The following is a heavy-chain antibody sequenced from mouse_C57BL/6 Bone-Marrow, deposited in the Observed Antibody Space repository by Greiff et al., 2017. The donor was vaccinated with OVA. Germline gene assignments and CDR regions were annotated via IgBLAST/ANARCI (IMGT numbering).Heavy chain of an antibody. D-gene: IGHD1-1*01. CDR3: AKNQKPSGVVATRYAMDY. V-gene: IGHV2-5*01. Sequence: QVQLKESGPGLVQPSQSLSITCTVSGFSLTSYGVHWVRQSPGKGLEWLGVIWRGGSTDYNAAFMSRLSITKDNSKSQVFFKMNSLQADDTAIYYCAKNQKPSGVVATRYAMDYWGQGTSVTVSS. CDR1: GFSLTSYG. J-gene: IGHJ4*01. CDR2: IWRGGST.